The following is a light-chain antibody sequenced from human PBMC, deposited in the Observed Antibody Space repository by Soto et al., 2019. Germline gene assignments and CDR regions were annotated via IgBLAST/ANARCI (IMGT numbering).Light chain of an antibody. CDR1: QTISSW. J-gene: IGKJ5*01. V-gene: IGKV1-5*03. Sequence: DLQMTQSPSTQSWSVGDRDNITCRASQTISSWLAWYQQKPGKAPKLLIYKASTLKSGVPSRFSGSGSGTDFTLTISRLEPEDFAVYYCQQYGSSPITFGQGTRLEIK. CDR3: QQYGSSPIT. CDR2: KAS.